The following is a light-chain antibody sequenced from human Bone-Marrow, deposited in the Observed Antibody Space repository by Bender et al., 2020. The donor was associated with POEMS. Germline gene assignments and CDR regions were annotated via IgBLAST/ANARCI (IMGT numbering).Light chain of an antibody. V-gene: IGLV1-47*01. CDR2: KSN. J-gene: IGLJ3*02. CDR1: SSNIGSNY. Sequence: QSVLTQAPSASGTPGQRVTISCSGSSSNIGSNYIYWYQQLPGPAPKLLIYKSNQRPSGVPERFSGSKSGTSASLAISGLRSEDEANYYWAAWDDSLSAVVFGGGTKVTVL. CDR3: AAWDDSLSAVV.